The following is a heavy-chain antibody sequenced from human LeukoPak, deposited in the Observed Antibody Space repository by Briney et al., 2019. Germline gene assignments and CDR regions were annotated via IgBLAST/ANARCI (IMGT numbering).Heavy chain of an antibody. CDR3: ARAPITSPFYFDY. J-gene: IGHJ4*02. D-gene: IGHD2-2*01. Sequence: PGGSLRLSCAVSGFPFTNYWMSWVRQAPGKGLEWVANIKEDGSVMYYVDSLKGRFTISRDSAQNSLYLQMNSLRAEDTALYYCARAPITSPFYFDYWGQGTLVTVSS. V-gene: IGHV3-7*03. CDR2: IKEDGSVM. CDR1: GFPFTNYW.